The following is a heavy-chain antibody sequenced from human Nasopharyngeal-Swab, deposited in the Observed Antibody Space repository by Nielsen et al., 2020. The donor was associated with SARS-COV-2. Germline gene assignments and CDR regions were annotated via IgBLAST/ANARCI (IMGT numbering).Heavy chain of an antibody. V-gene: IGHV4-30-2*01. D-gene: IGHD1-1*01. CDR3: ARGGNWQFDS. J-gene: IGHJ4*02. Sequence: SETLSLTCAVSGGSISSGGYSWSWIRQPPGKGLEWIGYIYHSGSTYYNPSLKSRVTISVDKSKNHFSLSLNSVTAADTAVYYCARGGNWQFDSWGQGTLVTVSS. CDR1: GGSISSGGYS. CDR2: IYHSGST.